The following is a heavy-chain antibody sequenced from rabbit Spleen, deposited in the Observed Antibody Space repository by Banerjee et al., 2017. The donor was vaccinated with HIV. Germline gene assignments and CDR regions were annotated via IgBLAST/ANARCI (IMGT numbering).Heavy chain of an antibody. CDR3: ARDAGTGDYIDVYFSL. Sequence: QSLEESGGDLVKPGASLTLTCTASGVSFSSSSYICWVRQAPGKGLEWIACINIVTGKSVYASWAKGRFTISKTSSTTVTLQMTSLTAADAATYFCARDAGTGDYIDVYFSLWGQGTLVTVS. V-gene: IGHV1S40*01. J-gene: IGHJ4*01. CDR2: INIVTGKS. CDR1: GVSFSSSSY. D-gene: IGHD8-1*01.